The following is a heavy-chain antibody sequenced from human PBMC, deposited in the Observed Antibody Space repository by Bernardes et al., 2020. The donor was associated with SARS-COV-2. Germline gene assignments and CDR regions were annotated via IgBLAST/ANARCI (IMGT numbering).Heavy chain of an antibody. Sequence: GGSLRLSCAASGFSFHHYNMHWVRQAPGKGLEWVASILYDGSDRYEADSVKGRFTISRDNPKNTVYLQMNRLRAEDTAVYYCAKDRLWLQSEDPLEYRGHGTLVTVSS. V-gene: IGHV3-30*18. D-gene: IGHD5-12*01. CDR3: AKDRLWLQSEDPLEY. CDR1: GFSFHHYN. CDR2: ILYDGSDR. J-gene: IGHJ4*01.